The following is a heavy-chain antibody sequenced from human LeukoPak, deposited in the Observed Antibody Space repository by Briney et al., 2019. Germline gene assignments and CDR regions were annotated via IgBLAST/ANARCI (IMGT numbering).Heavy chain of an antibody. V-gene: IGHV1-18*01. Sequence: ASVKVSCKTSGYTFTSSGITWVRQAPGQGLEWMGWISTYNGYSKYAQNLQVRVTMTADTSTSTAYMELSSLRSDDSAVYYCAKNSSGGYSDYWGQGTLVTVSS. CDR1: GYTFTSSG. CDR3: AKNSSGGYSDY. D-gene: IGHD6-19*01. CDR2: ISTYNGYS. J-gene: IGHJ4*02.